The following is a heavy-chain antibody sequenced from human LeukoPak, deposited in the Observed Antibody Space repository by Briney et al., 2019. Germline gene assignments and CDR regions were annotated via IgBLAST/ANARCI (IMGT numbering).Heavy chain of an antibody. CDR3: ARELGATAQFDY. V-gene: IGHV3-48*03. CDR2: ISTSGSTI. Sequence: PGGSLRLSCATSGFTFSSYEMHWVRQAPGKGLEWVSYISTSGSTIYYADSVKGRFTISRDNAKNSLYLQMNSLRAEDTAVYYCARELGATAQFDYWGQGTLVTVSS. J-gene: IGHJ4*02. D-gene: IGHD1-26*01. CDR1: GFTFSSYE.